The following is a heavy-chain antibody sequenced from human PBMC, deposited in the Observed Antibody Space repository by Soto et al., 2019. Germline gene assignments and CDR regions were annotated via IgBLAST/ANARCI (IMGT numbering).Heavy chain of an antibody. D-gene: IGHD6-13*01. Sequence: EVQVLESGGGSVQPGGSLKLSCAASGFTFSLFAMTWVRQAPGKGLEWVSSISGSVDTTFYADSVKGRFTISRDNSKKTVHLQMNSLRVDDTAVYYCAKSPSRVPYGMDVWGQGTTVTVSS. CDR3: AKSPSRVPYGMDV. CDR2: ISGSVDTT. V-gene: IGHV3-23*01. J-gene: IGHJ6*02. CDR1: GFTFSLFA.